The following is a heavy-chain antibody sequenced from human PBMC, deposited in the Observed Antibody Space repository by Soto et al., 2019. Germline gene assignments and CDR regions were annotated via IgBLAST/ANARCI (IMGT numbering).Heavy chain of an antibody. CDR2: ISAYNGNT. V-gene: IGHV1-18*01. D-gene: IGHD2-21*02. J-gene: IGHJ5*02. CDR3: ARSYCGGDCYSDWFDP. CDR1: GYTFTSYG. Sequence: ASVKVSCKASGYTFTSYGISWVRQAPGQGLEWMGWISAYNGNTNYAQKLQGRVTMTTDTSTSTAYMELRSLRSDDTAVYYCARSYCGGDCYSDWFDPWGQGTLVTVSS.